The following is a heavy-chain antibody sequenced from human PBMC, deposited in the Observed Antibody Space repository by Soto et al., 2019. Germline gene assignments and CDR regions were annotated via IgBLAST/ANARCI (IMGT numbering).Heavy chain of an antibody. CDR2: ISSSGSTI. Sequence: QVQLVESGGGLVKPGGSLRLSCAASGFTFSDYYMSWIRQAPGKGLEWVSYISSSGSTIYYADSVKGRFTISRDNAKNSLYLKMNSLRAEDTAVYYCAGGHDLCCGTSCFWFWFDPWGQGTLVTVSS. D-gene: IGHD2-2*01. V-gene: IGHV3-11*01. J-gene: IGHJ5*02. CDR3: AGGHDLCCGTSCFWFWFDP. CDR1: GFTFSDYY.